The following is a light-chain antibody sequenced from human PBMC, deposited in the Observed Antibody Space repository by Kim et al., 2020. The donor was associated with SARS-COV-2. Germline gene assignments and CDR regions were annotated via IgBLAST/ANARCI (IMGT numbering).Light chain of an antibody. CDR1: SSLVGDYNY. CDR2: DVS. Sequence: GQSITISCTGTSSLVGDYNYVSWYQQHPDQDPKHIIYDVSYRHSGVSTHCAGSKSGNTASLTISGLQAADEADYYCTSYTGADTVLFGGGTQLTVL. CDR3: TSYTGADTVL. J-gene: IGLJ2*01. V-gene: IGLV2-14*03.